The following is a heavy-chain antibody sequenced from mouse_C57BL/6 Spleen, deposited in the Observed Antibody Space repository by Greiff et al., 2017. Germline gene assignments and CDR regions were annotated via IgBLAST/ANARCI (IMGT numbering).Heavy chain of an antibody. J-gene: IGHJ4*01. Sequence: EVQLQESGPGLVKPSQSLSLTCSVTGYSITSGYYWNWIRQFPGNKLEWMGYISYDGSNNYNPSLKNRISITRDTSKNQFFLKLNSVTTEDTATYYCARDMDYDYDDYAMDYWGQGTSVTVSS. D-gene: IGHD2-4*01. CDR3: ARDMDYDYDDYAMDY. V-gene: IGHV3-6*01. CDR2: ISYDGSN. CDR1: GYSITSGYY.